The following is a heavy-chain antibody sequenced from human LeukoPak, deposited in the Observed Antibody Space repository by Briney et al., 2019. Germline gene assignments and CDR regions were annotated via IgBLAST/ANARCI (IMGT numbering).Heavy chain of an antibody. D-gene: IGHD3-10*01. Sequence: NPSETLSLTCTVSGGSISSSSYYWGWIRQPPGKGLEWIGIIDYSGSTYYNPSLKSRVTISVDTSKNQFSLKLSSVTAADTAVYYCARDSMVRGVIITKPLDYWGQGTLVTVSS. CDR2: IDYSGST. V-gene: IGHV4-39*01. CDR1: GGSISSSSYY. J-gene: IGHJ4*02. CDR3: ARDSMVRGVIITKPLDY.